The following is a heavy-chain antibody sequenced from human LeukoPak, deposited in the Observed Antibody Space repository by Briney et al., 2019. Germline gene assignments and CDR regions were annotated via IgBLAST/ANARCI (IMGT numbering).Heavy chain of an antibody. CDR3: ARDPGRDSSGRHDAFDI. D-gene: IGHD3-22*01. CDR1: GGTFSSYA. CDR2: IIPIFGTA. V-gene: IGHV1-69*13. J-gene: IGHJ3*02. Sequence: GASVNVSCKASGGTFSSYAISWVRQAPGQGLEWMGGIIPIFGTANYAQKFQGRVTITADESTSTAYMELSSLRSEDTAVYYCARDPGRDSSGRHDAFDIWGQGTMVTVSS.